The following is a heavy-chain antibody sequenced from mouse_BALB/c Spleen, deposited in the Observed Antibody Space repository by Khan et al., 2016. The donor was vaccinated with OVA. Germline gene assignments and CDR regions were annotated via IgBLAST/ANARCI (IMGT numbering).Heavy chain of an antibody. Sequence: QVQLKQSGPGLVAPSQSLSITCTVSGFSLTSYGVHWVRQPPGKGLEWLGVIWAGGSTNYNSALMSSLSIRTHNYKSQVFVKMNSLQTDDTAMYYCARLEDIWGQGTTLTVSS. CDR3: ARLEDI. V-gene: IGHV2-9*02. CDR1: GFSLTSYG. D-gene: IGHD1-3*01. CDR2: IWAGGST. J-gene: IGHJ2*01.